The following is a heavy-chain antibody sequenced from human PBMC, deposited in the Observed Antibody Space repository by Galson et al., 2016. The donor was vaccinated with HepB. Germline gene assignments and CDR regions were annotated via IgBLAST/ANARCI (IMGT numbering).Heavy chain of an antibody. CDR3: ARDPPYYGSGSSPPYYYYGMDV. CDR2: INPSGGST. CDR1: GYTFTSYY. J-gene: IGHJ6*04. V-gene: IGHV1-46*03. D-gene: IGHD3-10*01. Sequence: SVKVSCKASGYTFTSYYMHWVRQAPGQGLEWMGIINPSGGSTSYAQKFQGRVTMTRDTSTSTVYMELSSLISEDPAVYYCARDPPYYGSGSSPPYYYYGMDVWGKGTTVTVSS.